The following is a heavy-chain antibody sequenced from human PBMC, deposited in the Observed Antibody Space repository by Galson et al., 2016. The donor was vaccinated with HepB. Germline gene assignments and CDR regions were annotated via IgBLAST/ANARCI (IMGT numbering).Heavy chain of an antibody. Sequence: QSGAEVKKPGESLRISCKGSGYSFPNYWITWVRQMPGKGLEWMGKIYPGDSDTKYNPAFQGLAIISADKSINTTFLQWSSLRASDTAIYYCARRGTDNGLDFWGQGTPVSVS. CDR3: ARRGTDNGLDF. CDR1: GYSFPNYW. CDR2: IYPGDSDT. J-gene: IGHJ4*02. D-gene: IGHD2-8*01. V-gene: IGHV5-51*01.